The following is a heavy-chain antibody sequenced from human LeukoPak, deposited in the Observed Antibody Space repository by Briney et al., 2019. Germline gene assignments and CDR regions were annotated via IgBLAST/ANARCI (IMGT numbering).Heavy chain of an antibody. Sequence: GGSLRLSCAASGFTFDDYAMHWVRQAPGKGLEWVSGISWNSGSIGYADSVKGRFTISRDNAKNSLYLQMNSLRDEDTAVYYCARDQIHSHDYWGQGTLVTVSS. J-gene: IGHJ4*02. CDR1: GFTFDDYA. CDR2: ISWNSGSI. D-gene: IGHD5-18*01. CDR3: ARDQIHSHDY. V-gene: IGHV3-9*01.